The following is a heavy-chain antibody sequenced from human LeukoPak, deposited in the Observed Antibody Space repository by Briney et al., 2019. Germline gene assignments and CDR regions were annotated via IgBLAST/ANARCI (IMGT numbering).Heavy chain of an antibody. D-gene: IGHD2-15*01. CDR2: IRAKATSYAT. Sequence: PGGSLKLSCAASGFTFSGFAMHWVRQASGKGLEWVGVIRAKATSYATAYAASVKGRFTISRDDSKNTAYLQMNSLKTEDTAVYYCTRLPGDCSGGSCYSNYFDYWGQGTLVTVSS. V-gene: IGHV3-73*01. CDR1: GFTFSGFA. J-gene: IGHJ4*02. CDR3: TRLPGDCSGGSCYSNYFDY.